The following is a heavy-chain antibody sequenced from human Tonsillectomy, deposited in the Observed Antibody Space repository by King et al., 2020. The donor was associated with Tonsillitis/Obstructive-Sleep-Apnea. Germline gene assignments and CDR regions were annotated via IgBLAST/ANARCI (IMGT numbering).Heavy chain of an antibody. Sequence: VQLQQWGAGLLKPSETLSLTCAVYGEALSGYSWSWIRQPPGKGLEWIGEINYSGSTNYNPSLKSRVTISIDTSKSQFSLKLSSATAADTAAYYCARGGDRRSFDPWGQGTPVTVSS. V-gene: IGHV4-34*01. CDR1: GEALSGYS. CDR3: ARGGDRRSFDP. CDR2: INYSGST. J-gene: IGHJ5*02. D-gene: IGHD2-21*01.